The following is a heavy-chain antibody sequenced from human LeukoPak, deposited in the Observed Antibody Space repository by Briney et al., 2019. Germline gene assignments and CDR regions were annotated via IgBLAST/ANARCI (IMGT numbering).Heavy chain of an antibody. J-gene: IGHJ4*02. D-gene: IGHD3-10*01. CDR1: GYTFIRYS. CDR3: ARVWFGEFHFDY. Sequence: ASVKVSCKTSGYTFIRYSIGWVRQAPGQGLEWMGWISTYNGDTKYAQKFQDRVTMTTDTSTSTAYMELRSLRSDDTAVYYCARVWFGEFHFDYWGQGTLVTVSS. CDR2: ISTYNGDT. V-gene: IGHV1-18*01.